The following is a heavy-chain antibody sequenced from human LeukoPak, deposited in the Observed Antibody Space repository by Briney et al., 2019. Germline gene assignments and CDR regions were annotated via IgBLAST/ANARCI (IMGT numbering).Heavy chain of an antibody. V-gene: IGHV3-21*01. CDR3: AREAISYYDSSGYHRVEYFQH. CDR2: ISSSSSYI. D-gene: IGHD3-22*01. Sequence: GGSLRLSCAASGFTFSAYWMSWVRQAPGKGLEWVSSISSSSSYIYYADSVKGRFTISRDNAKNSLYLQMNSLRAEDTAVYYCAREAISYYDSSGYHRVEYFQHWGQGTLVTVSS. J-gene: IGHJ1*01. CDR1: GFTFSAYW.